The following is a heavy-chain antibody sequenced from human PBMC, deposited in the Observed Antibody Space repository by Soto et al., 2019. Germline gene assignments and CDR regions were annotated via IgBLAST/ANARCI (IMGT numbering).Heavy chain of an antibody. CDR3: ARDVDARMDV. J-gene: IGHJ6*02. CDR1: GFTFSKAW. Sequence: GGSLRLSCASSGFTFSKAWINWVRQAPGKGLEWVGRIKSKTNGGTTDFAAHVRDRFAISRDDSKNIVYLQMNSLRIEDTAVYYCARDVDARMDVWGQGTTVTVSS. CDR2: IKSKTNGGTT. V-gene: IGHV3-15*07. D-gene: IGHD3-9*01.